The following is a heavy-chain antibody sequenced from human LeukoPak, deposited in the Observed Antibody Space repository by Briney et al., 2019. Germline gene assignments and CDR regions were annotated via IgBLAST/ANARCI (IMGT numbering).Heavy chain of an antibody. Sequence: GGSLRLSCSASGFTFSSYAMNWVRQAPGKGLEYVSAITSNGGSTYYADSVKGRFTISRDNSKNTLYLQMSSLRAEDPAVYYCVRDRDSSAFSGAFDIWGQGTMVTVSS. V-gene: IGHV3-64D*06. CDR2: ITSNGGST. CDR1: GFTFSSYA. J-gene: IGHJ3*02. CDR3: VRDRDSSAFSGAFDI. D-gene: IGHD3-22*01.